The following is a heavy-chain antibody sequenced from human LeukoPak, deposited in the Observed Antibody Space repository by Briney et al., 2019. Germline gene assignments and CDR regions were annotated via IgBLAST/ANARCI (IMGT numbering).Heavy chain of an antibody. Sequence: SETLSLTCAVYGGSFSGYYWSWIRQPPGKGLEWIGEINHSGSTNYNPSLKSRVTISVDTSKNQFSLKLSSVTAADTAVYYCARAPGGEERGLNFPPPVFYIGGKGKMVTVFS. D-gene: IGHD3-16*01. CDR2: INHSGST. V-gene: IGHV4-34*01. CDR3: ARAPGGEERGLNFPPPVFYI. J-gene: IGHJ3*02. CDR1: GGSFSGYY.